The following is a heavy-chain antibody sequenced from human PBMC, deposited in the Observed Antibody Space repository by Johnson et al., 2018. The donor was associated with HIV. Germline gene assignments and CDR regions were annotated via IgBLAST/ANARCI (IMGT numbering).Heavy chain of an antibody. CDR2: ISINGDTT. CDR1: GFTFSNFG. J-gene: IGHJ3*02. CDR3: ARGYCSGGICYPNDAFDI. V-gene: IGHV3-64*01. Sequence: VQLVESGGGVVQPGRSLRLSCAASGFTFSNFGFHWVRQAPGKGLEYVASISINGDTTYYARSVQDRFTISRDNSKNTRYLQMDSLRAEDMAIYYCARGYCSGGICYPNDAFDIWGQGTMVTVSS. D-gene: IGHD2-15*01.